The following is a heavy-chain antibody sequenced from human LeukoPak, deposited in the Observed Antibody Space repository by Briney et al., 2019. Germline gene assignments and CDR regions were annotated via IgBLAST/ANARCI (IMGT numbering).Heavy chain of an antibody. J-gene: IGHJ4*02. V-gene: IGHV3-49*04. CDR1: EFTFSTYW. CDR2: IRSKAYGGTT. Sequence: GGSLRLSCAASEFTFSTYWMSWVRQAPGKGLEWVGFIRSKAYGGTTEYAASVKGRFTISRDDSKSIAYLQMNSLKTEDTAVYYCTSSYYYDSSGYYSFDYWGQGTLVTVSS. D-gene: IGHD3-22*01. CDR3: TSSYYYDSSGYYSFDY.